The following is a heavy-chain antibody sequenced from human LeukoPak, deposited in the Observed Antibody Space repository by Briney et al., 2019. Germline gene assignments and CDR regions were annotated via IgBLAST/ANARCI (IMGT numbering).Heavy chain of an antibody. Sequence: PGGSLRLSCAASEFTFSSYTMNWVRQAPGKGLEWVSSISSGSSYIYYADSVKGRFTISRDNAKNSLYLQMNGLRAEDTAMYYCARAYSSASPFDYWGQGTLVTVSS. CDR1: EFTFSSYT. CDR3: ARAYSSASPFDY. D-gene: IGHD6-6*01. V-gene: IGHV3-21*01. J-gene: IGHJ4*02. CDR2: ISSGSSYI.